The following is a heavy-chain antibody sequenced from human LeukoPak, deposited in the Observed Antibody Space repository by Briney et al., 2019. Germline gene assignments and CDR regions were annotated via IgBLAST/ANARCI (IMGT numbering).Heavy chain of an antibody. V-gene: IGHV1-18*04. CDR3: AQSPYSLPAFDY. CDR2: ISAYNGNT. CDR1: GYILTSYG. D-gene: IGHD4-11*01. J-gene: IGHJ4*02. Sequence: ASVKVSCKASGYILTSYGISWVRQAPGQGLEWMGWISAYNGNTNYAQKLQGRITMTTDTSTSTAYMELRSLRSDETAVYYCAQSPYSLPAFDYFGQGTLVTVSS.